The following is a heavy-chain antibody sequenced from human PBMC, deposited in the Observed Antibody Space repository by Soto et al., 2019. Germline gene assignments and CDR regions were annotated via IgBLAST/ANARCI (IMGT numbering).Heavy chain of an antibody. J-gene: IGHJ4*02. CDR1: GYTFTSYG. CDR3: ARDRARPTVTFFDY. D-gene: IGHD4-17*01. V-gene: IGHV1-18*01. CDR2: ISAYNGNT. Sequence: ASVKVSCKASGYTFTSYGISWVRQAPGQGLEWMGWISAYNGNTDYAQKVQARVTMTTDTSTSTAYMELRSLRSDDTAVHYCARDRARPTVTFFDYWGQGTLVTVSS.